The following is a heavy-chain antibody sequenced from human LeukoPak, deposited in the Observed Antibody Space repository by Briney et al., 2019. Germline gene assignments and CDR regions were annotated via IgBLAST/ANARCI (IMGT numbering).Heavy chain of an antibody. Sequence: ASVKVSCKASGYTFTGYYMHWVLQAPGQGLEWMGRINPNSGGTNYAQKFQGRVTMTRDTSISTAYMELSRLRSDDTAVYYCAREHGYSGYVPVDYWGQGTLVTVSS. CDR3: AREHGYSGYVPVDY. D-gene: IGHD5-12*01. CDR2: INPNSGGT. CDR1: GYTFTGYY. J-gene: IGHJ4*02. V-gene: IGHV1-2*06.